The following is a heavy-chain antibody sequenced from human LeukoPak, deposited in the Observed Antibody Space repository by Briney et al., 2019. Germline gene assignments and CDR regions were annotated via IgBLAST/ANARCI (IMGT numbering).Heavy chain of an antibody. D-gene: IGHD2-21*01. CDR2: ISGNGGST. CDR3: ANRGLFDYYYGMDV. CDR1: GFTFSSYA. J-gene: IGHJ6*02. Sequence: GGSLRLSCAASGFTFSSYAMSWVRQAPGKGLEWVSAISGNGGSTYYADSVKGRFTISRDNSKNTLYLQMNSLRAEDTAVYYCANRGLFDYYYGMDVWGQGTTVTVSS. V-gene: IGHV3-23*01.